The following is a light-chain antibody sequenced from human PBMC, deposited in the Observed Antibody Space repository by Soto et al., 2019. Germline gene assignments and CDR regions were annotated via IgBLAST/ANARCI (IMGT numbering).Light chain of an antibody. Sequence: IVLTQSPGTLSLYPGERATLSCRASQSVSNDYLAWYQQKPGQAPRLLIYDASNRATGIPARFSGSGSGTDFTLTISSLEPEDFAVYYCQQRSNWPLTFGGGTKVDIK. CDR2: DAS. V-gene: IGKV3-11*01. CDR3: QQRSNWPLT. J-gene: IGKJ4*01. CDR1: QSVSNDY.